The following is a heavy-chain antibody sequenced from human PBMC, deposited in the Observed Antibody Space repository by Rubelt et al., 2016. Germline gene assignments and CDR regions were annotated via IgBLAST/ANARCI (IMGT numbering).Heavy chain of an antibody. CDR3: ARVNYYASIGYYSLDF. CDR1: GGSFSGYY. J-gene: IGHJ4*02. V-gene: IGHV4-34*01. Sequence: QVQLQQWGAGLLKPSETLSLTCAVYGGSFSGYYWSWIRQPPGKGLEWIGEINRSGSTTYKPALKSRVPIAVDTPKHQFSMNLGSLSASDTAVYFCARVNYYASIGYYSLDFWGQGTLVTVSS. CDR2: INRSGST. D-gene: IGHD3-22*01.